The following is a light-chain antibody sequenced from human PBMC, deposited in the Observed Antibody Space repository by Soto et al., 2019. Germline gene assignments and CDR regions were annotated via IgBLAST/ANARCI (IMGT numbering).Light chain of an antibody. CDR3: HQYDTSPPLI. V-gene: IGKV3-20*01. Sequence: EIVLTQSPGTLSLSPGDRATLSCRASQSIKSNYLAWYQQKPGQAPRVLIYGASSRATGIPDRFSGSGSGTDFTLTISRLEPEDFAEYYCHQYDTSPPLIFGGGTKVEIK. J-gene: IGKJ4*01. CDR1: QSIKSNY. CDR2: GAS.